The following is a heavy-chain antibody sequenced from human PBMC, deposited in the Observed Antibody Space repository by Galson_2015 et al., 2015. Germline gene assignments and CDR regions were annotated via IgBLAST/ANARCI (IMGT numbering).Heavy chain of an antibody. J-gene: IGHJ3*02. CDR2: ISYDGSNK. V-gene: IGHV3-30-3*01. CDR3: ARDSSGWYGNDAFDI. Sequence: SLRLSCAASGFTFSSYAMHWVRQAPGKGLEWVAVISYDGSNKYYADSVKGRFTISRDNSKNTLYLQMSSLRAEDTAVYYCARDSSGWYGNDAFDIWGQGTMVTVSP. D-gene: IGHD6-19*01. CDR1: GFTFSSYA.